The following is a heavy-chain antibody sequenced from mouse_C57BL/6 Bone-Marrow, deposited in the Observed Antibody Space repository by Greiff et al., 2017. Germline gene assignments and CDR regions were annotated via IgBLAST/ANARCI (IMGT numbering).Heavy chain of an antibody. D-gene: IGHD1-1*01. Sequence: QVQLQQPGAELVRPGTSVKLSCKASGYTFTSYWMHWVKQRPGQGLEWIGVIDPSDSYTNYNQKFKGKATLTVDTSSSTAYMQLSRLTSEDSAVYYCARAGVYYGSSWAWFAYWGQGTLVTVSA. CDR2: IDPSDSYT. V-gene: IGHV1-59*01. CDR1: GYTFTSYW. CDR3: ARAGVYYGSSWAWFAY. J-gene: IGHJ3*01.